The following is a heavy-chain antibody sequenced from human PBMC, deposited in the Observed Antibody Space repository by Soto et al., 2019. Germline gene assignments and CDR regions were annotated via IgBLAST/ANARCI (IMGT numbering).Heavy chain of an antibody. CDR3: ANGVSDAVNQYGMGV. D-gene: IGHD2-8*01. V-gene: IGHV3-9*01. CDR1: GFTVDDYS. Sequence: EVQLVESGGGLIQPGRSLRLSCAASGFTVDDYSMHWVRQGPGKGLEWVSGMCWNGAAIGDADSVKGRFTISRDNAKNSLYLQMHRLSGEDTEVYDWANGVSDAVNQYGMGVWGQGTTVTVSS. J-gene: IGHJ6*02. CDR2: MCWNGAAI.